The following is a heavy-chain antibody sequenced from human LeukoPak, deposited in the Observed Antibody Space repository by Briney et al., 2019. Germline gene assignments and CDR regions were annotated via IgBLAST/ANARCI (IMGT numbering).Heavy chain of an antibody. V-gene: IGHV3-7*03. Sequence: GGSLRLSCAASGFTFTTYWMGWVRQAPGKGLEWVANIKQDGTEKYYVDSVKGRFTISRDNSKNSLYLQMNSLRAEDTALYYCAKEPYFDLWGRGTLVTVSS. CDR3: AKEPYFDL. CDR2: IKQDGTEK. CDR1: GFTFTTYW. J-gene: IGHJ2*01.